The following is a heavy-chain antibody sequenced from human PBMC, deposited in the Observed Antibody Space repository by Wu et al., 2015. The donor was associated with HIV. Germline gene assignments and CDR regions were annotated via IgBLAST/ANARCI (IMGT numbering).Heavy chain of an antibody. D-gene: IGHD3-22*01. CDR3: ARREGSGSFDP. J-gene: IGHJ5*02. Sequence: QVHLVQSGAEVKKPGASVTLSCKASGYVFSSYYIHWVRQAPGQLFEWMGAINPSDGGTSYSQKFKGRLMMTTDTFTNTVYMDLSSLKFEDTAIYYCARREGSGSFDPWGQGTLVTVSS. CDR2: INPSDGGT. V-gene: IGHV1-46*01. CDR1: GYVFSSYY.